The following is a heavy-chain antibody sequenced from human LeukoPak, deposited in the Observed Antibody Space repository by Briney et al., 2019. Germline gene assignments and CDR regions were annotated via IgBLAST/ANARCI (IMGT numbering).Heavy chain of an antibody. Sequence: GGSLRLSCAASGFTFSNAWMSWVRQAPGKGLEWVGRIKSKTDGGTTDYAAPVKGRFTISSDDSKNTLYLQMNSLKTEDTAVYYCTTEPYYYDGSGHSVWGQGTLVTVSS. CDR2: IKSKTDGGTT. CDR1: GFTFSNAW. J-gene: IGHJ4*02. D-gene: IGHD3-22*01. V-gene: IGHV3-15*01. CDR3: TTEPYYYDGSGHSV.